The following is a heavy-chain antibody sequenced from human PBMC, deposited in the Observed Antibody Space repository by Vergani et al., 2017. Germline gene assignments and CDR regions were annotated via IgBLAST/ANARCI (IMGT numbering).Heavy chain of an antibody. D-gene: IGHD3-9*01. Sequence: EVQLVESGGGFFQPGGSLRLSCSASGFSFNSYWMHWVRQVPGKGLLWVSRIKSDGSITAYADSVKGRFTISRDNAQNTLYLQMNSLMVEDTGVYYCARARCIETCYMSNWLDSWGQGTLVTVSS. V-gene: IGHV3-74*03. CDR2: IKSDGSIT. CDR3: ARARCIETCYMSNWLDS. CDR1: GFSFNSYW. J-gene: IGHJ5*01.